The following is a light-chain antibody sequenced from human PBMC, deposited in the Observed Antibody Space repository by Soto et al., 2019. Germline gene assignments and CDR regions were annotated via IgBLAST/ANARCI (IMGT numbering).Light chain of an antibody. V-gene: IGKV1-39*01. CDR3: QQSYSTPPF. CDR2: AAS. J-gene: IGKJ4*01. CDR1: QSISSY. Sequence: DIQMTQSPSSLSASVGDRVTITCRASQSISSYLNWYQQKLGKVPKLLIYAASSLQSGVPSRFSGSGSGTDFTLTISSLQPEDFATYYCQQSYSTPPFFGGGTKVDIK.